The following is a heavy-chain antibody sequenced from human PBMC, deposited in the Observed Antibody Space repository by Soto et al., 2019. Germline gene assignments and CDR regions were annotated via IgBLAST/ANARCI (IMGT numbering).Heavy chain of an antibody. D-gene: IGHD6-13*01. CDR2: IYYSGST. CDR1: GGSISSGGYY. V-gene: IGHV4-31*03. CDR3: ARSLPIAAADYYYYYGMDV. J-gene: IGHJ6*02. Sequence: PSETLSLTCTVSGGSISSGGYYWSWIRQHPGKGLEWIGYIYYSGSTYYNPSLKSRVTISVDTSKNQFSLKLSSVTAADTAVYYCARSLPIAAADYYYYYGMDVWGQGTTVTVSS.